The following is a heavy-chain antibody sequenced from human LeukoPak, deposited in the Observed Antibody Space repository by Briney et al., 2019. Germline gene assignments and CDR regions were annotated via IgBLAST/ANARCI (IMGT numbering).Heavy chain of an antibody. J-gene: IGHJ4*02. CDR3: ARDRLLWFGESLDY. CDR2: IKQDGSEK. V-gene: IGHV3-7*01. CDR1: GFTFSSYW. D-gene: IGHD3-10*01. Sequence: GGSLRLSCAASGFTFSSYWMSWVRQAPGKGLEWVANIKQDGSEKYYVDSVKGRFTISRDNAKNPLYLQMNSLRAEDTAVYYCARDRLLWFGESLDYWGQGTLVTVSS.